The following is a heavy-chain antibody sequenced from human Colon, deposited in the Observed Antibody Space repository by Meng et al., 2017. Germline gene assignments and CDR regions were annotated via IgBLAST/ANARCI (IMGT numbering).Heavy chain of an antibody. CDR2: GST. D-gene: IGHD7-27*01. J-gene: IGHJ4*02. Sequence: VHLQEPGPGLVRPSETLSLTCTVSGASVRDTNYAWSWIRQPPGKGLEWIGYGSTNHNPSLKSRVTISVDTSKNQFSLTLNSVTAADTAVYYCARDNWGSLDYWGQGTLVTVSS. V-gene: IGHV4-61*01. CDR1: GASVRDTNYA. CDR3: ARDNWGSLDY.